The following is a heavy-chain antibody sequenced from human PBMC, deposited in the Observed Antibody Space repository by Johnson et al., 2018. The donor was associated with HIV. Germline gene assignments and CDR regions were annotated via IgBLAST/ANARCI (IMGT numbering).Heavy chain of an antibody. CDR3: AKDLEHTYYDYVWGSYAFDI. CDR1: GFTVSSNY. V-gene: IGHV3-66*01. CDR2: IYSGGST. D-gene: IGHD3-16*01. Sequence: VQLVESGGGLVQPGGSLRLSCAASGFTVSSNYMSWVRQAPGKGLELVSVIYSGGSTYYADSVKGRFTISRDNSKNCLYLQMNSLRVEDTAVYYCAKDLEHTYYDYVWGSYAFDIWGQGTMVTVSS. J-gene: IGHJ3*02.